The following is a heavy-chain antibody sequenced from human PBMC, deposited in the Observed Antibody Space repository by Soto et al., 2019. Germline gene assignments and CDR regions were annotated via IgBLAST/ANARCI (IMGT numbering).Heavy chain of an antibody. V-gene: IGHV4-59*06. D-gene: IGHD6-19*01. Sequence: SETLSLTCSVSGASIRSYYWHWIRQPPGKGLEWIGYIYYSGSTYYNPSLKSRVTISVDTSKNQFSLKLSSVTAADTAVYYCARDARIAVAGTGFDYWGQGTLVTVSS. CDR3: ARDARIAVAGTGFDY. CDR1: GASIRSYY. CDR2: IYYSGST. J-gene: IGHJ4*02.